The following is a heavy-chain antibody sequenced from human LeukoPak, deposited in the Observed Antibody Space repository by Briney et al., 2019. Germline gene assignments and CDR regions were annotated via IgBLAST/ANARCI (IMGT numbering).Heavy chain of an antibody. D-gene: IGHD6-6*01. CDR2: IKQEGSEK. V-gene: IGHV3-7*01. CDR3: AREAARPDY. J-gene: IGHJ4*02. Sequence: PGGSLRLSCAASGFTFSSYWMSWVRQAPGKGLEWVANIKQEGSEKYYVDSVKGRFTISRDNAENSLYLQMYSLRVEDTAVYYCAREAARPDYWGQGTLVTVSS. CDR1: GFTFSSYW.